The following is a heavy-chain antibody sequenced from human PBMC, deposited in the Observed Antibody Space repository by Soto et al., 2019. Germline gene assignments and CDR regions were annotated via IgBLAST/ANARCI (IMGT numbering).Heavy chain of an antibody. Sequence: GGSLRLSCAASGFTFSSYWMHWVRQAPGKGLVWVSRINSDGSSTSYADSVKGRFTISRDNAKNTLYLQMNSLRAEDTAVYYCARVDRWLAFDYWGQGTLVTVSS. J-gene: IGHJ4*02. D-gene: IGHD2-2*03. CDR1: GFTFSSYW. CDR3: ARVDRWLAFDY. V-gene: IGHV3-74*01. CDR2: INSDGSST.